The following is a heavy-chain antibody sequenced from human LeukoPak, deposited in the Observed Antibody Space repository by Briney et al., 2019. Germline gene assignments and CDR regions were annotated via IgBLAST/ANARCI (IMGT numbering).Heavy chain of an antibody. V-gene: IGHV3-21*01. CDR2: ISSTSSYI. J-gene: IGHJ3*02. CDR3: ARGDIAADGAFDI. D-gene: IGHD6-13*01. Sequence: GGSLRLSCAASTFTFTTYSMIWVRQAPGKGLEWVSSISSTSSYIYYADSVRGRFTISRDNAKNSLYLQMNSLRAEDTAVYYCARGDIAADGAFDIWGQGTMVTVSS. CDR1: TFTFTTYS.